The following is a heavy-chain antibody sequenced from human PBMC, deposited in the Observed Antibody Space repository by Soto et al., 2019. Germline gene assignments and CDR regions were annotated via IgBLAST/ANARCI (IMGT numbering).Heavy chain of an antibody. V-gene: IGHV3-66*01. D-gene: IGHD1-20*01. Sequence: EVQLVESGGGLVQPGGSLRLSCAASGFTVSSNYMSWVRQAPGKGLEWVSVIYSGGSTYYADSVKGRFTITRDNSKNTLYLKMNSLRAEDTAVYYCARDAPDQYNWNDESRFFDYWGQGTLVTVSS. J-gene: IGHJ4*02. CDR3: ARDAPDQYNWNDESRFFDY. CDR1: GFTVSSNY. CDR2: IYSGGST.